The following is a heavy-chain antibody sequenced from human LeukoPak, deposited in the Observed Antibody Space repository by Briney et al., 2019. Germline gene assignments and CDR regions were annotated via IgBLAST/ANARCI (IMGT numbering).Heavy chain of an antibody. CDR3: ARDAYLSR. CDR1: GFAVSGSY. V-gene: IGHV3-53*01. CDR2: IYSGDKT. Sequence: GGSLRLSCAASGFAVSGSYMSWVRQAPGKGLEWVSVIYSGDKTYYADSVKGRFTISRDNSKNTLYLQMNSLRDEDTAIYYCARDAYLSRWGQGTLVTVFS. D-gene: IGHD3-16*01. J-gene: IGHJ4*02.